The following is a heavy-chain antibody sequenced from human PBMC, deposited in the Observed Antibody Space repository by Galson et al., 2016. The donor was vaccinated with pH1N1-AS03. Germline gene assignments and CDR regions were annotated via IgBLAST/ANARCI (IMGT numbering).Heavy chain of an antibody. CDR3: AQDRVNGIDATTRWFAP. CDR1: GFTFSSYG. D-gene: IGHD1-7*01. CDR2: VRHDGNNQ. Sequence: LRLSCAASGFTFSSYGMHWVRQAPGKGLEWLTFVRHDGNNQYYADSVKGRFTVSRDNSKNTLSLQMDSLRPEDTAIYYCAQDRVNGIDATTRWFAPWGQGVRVTVSS. V-gene: IGHV3-30*02. J-gene: IGHJ5*02.